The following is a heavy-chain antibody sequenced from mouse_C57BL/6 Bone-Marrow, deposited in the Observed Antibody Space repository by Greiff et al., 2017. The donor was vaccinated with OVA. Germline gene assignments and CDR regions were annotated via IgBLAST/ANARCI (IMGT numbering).Heavy chain of an antibody. Sequence: VQLQQSGPELVKPGASVKISCKASGYAFSSSWMNWVKQRPGKGLEWIGRIYPGDGDTNYNGKFKGKATLTADKSSSTAYMQLSSLTSEDSAVYFCARSRAYYYGSREFAYWGQGTLVTVSA. CDR2: IYPGDGDT. D-gene: IGHD1-1*01. J-gene: IGHJ3*01. CDR1: GYAFSSSW. CDR3: ARSRAYYYGSREFAY. V-gene: IGHV1-82*01.